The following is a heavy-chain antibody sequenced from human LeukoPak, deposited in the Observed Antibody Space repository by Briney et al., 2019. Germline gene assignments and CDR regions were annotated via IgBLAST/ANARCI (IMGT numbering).Heavy chain of an antibody. Sequence: GGSLRLSCAASGFTFSSYSMNLVRQAPGKGLEWVSSISSSSSYIDYADSVKGRFTISRDNAKNSLYLQMNSMRAEDTAVYYCASLPMTTVTLDAFDIWGQGTMVTVSS. CDR1: GFTFSSYS. V-gene: IGHV3-21*01. D-gene: IGHD4-17*01. CDR3: ASLPMTTVTLDAFDI. CDR2: ISSSSSYI. J-gene: IGHJ3*02.